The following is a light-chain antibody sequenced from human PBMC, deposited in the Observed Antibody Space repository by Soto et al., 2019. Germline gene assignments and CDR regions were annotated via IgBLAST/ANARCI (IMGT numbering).Light chain of an antibody. V-gene: IGKV3-11*01. CDR2: DAS. CDR3: QQRSNWPPWT. Sequence: EIVLTQAAATLSLSPGERATLSCRASQSVSSYLAWYQQKPGQAPRLLIYDASNRATGIPARFSGSGSGTDFTLTISSLGPEAFAVYYCQQRSNWPPWTCGQGTKVDIK. J-gene: IGKJ1*01. CDR1: QSVSSY.